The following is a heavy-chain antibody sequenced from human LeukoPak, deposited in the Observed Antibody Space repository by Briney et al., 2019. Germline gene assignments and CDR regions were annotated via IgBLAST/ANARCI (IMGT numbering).Heavy chain of an antibody. J-gene: IGHJ6*02. D-gene: IGHD3-22*01. CDR2: IYTSGST. Sequence: PSETLSLTCTVSGGSISSYYWSWIRQPAGKGLEWIGRIYTSGSTNYNPSLKSRVTMSVDTSKNQFSLKLSSVTAADTAVYYCARVVITETRYYYGMDVWGQGTTVTVSS. V-gene: IGHV4-4*07. CDR3: ARVVITETRYYYGMDV. CDR1: GGSISSYY.